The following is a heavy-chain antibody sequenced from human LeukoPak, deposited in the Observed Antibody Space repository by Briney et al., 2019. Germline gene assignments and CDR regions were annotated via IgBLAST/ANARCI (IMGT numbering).Heavy chain of an antibody. CDR3: ARKVAGSSAFDY. Sequence: SETLSFSCIVSGSSISSSRDYWAWIRQPPGKGLEWVGNIYYDGSTYYNPSLKSRATISIDTSKNQFSLKVSSVIAADTAVYYCARKVAGSSAFDYWGQGTLVTVSS. D-gene: IGHD6-19*01. J-gene: IGHJ4*02. V-gene: IGHV4-39*01. CDR2: IYYDGST. CDR1: GSSISSSRDY.